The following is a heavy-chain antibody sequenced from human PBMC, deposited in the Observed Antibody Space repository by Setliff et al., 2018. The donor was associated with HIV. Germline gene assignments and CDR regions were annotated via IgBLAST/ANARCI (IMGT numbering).Heavy chain of an antibody. Sequence: PSETLSLTCTVSGDSISSYFWSWIRQSPGKGLEWIGFRSTTGSTNYNPSLKSRVTISADTSKNQFSLKLSSVTAADTAVYYCARVYSRSWFFFDHWGQGILVTVSS. CDR2: RSTTGST. V-gene: IGHV4-4*09. D-gene: IGHD6-13*01. CDR3: ARVYSRSWFFFDH. CDR1: GDSISSYF. J-gene: IGHJ4*02.